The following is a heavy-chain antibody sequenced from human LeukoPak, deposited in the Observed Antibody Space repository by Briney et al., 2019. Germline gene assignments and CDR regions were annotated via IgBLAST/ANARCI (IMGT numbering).Heavy chain of an antibody. V-gene: IGHV3-23*01. CDR2: ISGSGVYT. J-gene: IGHJ4*02. CDR3: AKDPDPYYFDY. CDR1: GFTFSSYA. Sequence: GGSLRLSCAAFGFTFSSYAMSWVRQAPGKGLEWVSAISGSGVYTYYVDSVQGRFTISRDNSKNTLYLQMNSLRADDTAVYYCAKDPDPYYFDYWGQGTLVTVSS. D-gene: IGHD1-14*01.